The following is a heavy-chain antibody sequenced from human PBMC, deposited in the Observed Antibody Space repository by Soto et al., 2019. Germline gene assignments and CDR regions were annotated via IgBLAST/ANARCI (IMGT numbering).Heavy chain of an antibody. CDR3: ASEDCRNTNCLKGFDY. D-gene: IGHD2-15*01. V-gene: IGHV1-2*02. Sequence: QVQMVQSGAEVKKPGDSVKVSCKASGYTFTDYYMHWVRQAPGQGFELVGGINPESGNPKYVPKFQGRVTVTRDTSTSTAYMELNRLTSDDTAVYYCASEDCRNTNCLKGFDYWGQGTLVTVSS. J-gene: IGHJ4*02. CDR2: INPESGNP. CDR1: GYTFTDYY.